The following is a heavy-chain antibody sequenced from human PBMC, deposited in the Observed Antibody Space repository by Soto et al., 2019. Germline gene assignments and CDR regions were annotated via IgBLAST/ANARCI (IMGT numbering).Heavy chain of an antibody. CDR1: GYKFTSKW. J-gene: IGHJ4*02. CDR2: TSPGDSEI. CDR3: VRQSREYDSPCDY. V-gene: IGHV5-51*01. D-gene: IGHD3-3*01. Sequence: VESLTISCKVFGYKFTSKWIGWVLPLPGKGLEWMGITSPGDSEIKYSPSFQGQVTISADKSLTTAYLQWSSLKASDNAIYYCVRQSREYDSPCDYWGQGTMVIVSS.